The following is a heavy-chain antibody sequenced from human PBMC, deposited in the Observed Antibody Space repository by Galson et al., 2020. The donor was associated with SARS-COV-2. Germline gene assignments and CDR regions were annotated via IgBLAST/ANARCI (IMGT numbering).Heavy chain of an antibody. CDR2: ISWHSGSI. V-gene: IGHV3-9*01. CDR1: GFTFDDSA. J-gene: IGHJ4*02. D-gene: IGHD4-17*01. CDR3: AKAVTTLGGYSEAPGGGY. Sequence: GGSLRLSCPASGFTFDDSAMHWVRQAPGKGLEWVSGISWHSGSIGYADSVKGRFTISRDNAKNSLYLQMNSLRAEDTALYYCAKAVTTLGGYSEAPGGGYWGQGTLVTGSS.